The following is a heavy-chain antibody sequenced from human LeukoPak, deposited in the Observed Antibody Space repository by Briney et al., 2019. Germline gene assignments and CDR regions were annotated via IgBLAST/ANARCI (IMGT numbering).Heavy chain of an antibody. Sequence: QTGGSLRLSCAASGFTFSSYGMHWVRQAPGKGLEWVAVISYDGSNKYYADSVKGRFTISRDNAKNSLYLQMNSLRAEDTAVYYCARTYYDILTGSYYFDYWGQGTLVTVSS. D-gene: IGHD3-9*01. CDR1: GFTFSSYG. CDR2: ISYDGSNK. V-gene: IGHV3-30*03. CDR3: ARTYYDILTGSYYFDY. J-gene: IGHJ4*02.